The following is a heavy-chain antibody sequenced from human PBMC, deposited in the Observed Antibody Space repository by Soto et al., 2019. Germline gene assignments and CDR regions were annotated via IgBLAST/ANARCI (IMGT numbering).Heavy chain of an antibody. J-gene: IGHJ5*02. V-gene: IGHV4-39*01. D-gene: IGHD6-13*01. CDR2: IFYAGNT. CDR3: ARQAAAPGIDLWFDP. CDR1: GGSISSSRSY. Sequence: SETRSLTCNVSGGSISSSRSYWAWFRQPPGKELEWIANIFYAGNTYYNPSLKSRVTVSVDTSKNQFSLKLDSVTAADTAVYYCARQAAAPGIDLWFDPWGQGTLVTVSS.